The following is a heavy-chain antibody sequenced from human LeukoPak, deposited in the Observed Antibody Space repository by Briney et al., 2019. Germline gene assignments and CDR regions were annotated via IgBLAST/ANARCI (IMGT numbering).Heavy chain of an antibody. CDR3: AVWFGELYGMDV. CDR2: INPNSGGT. V-gene: IGHV1-2*02. J-gene: IGHJ6*02. D-gene: IGHD3-10*01. CDR1: GYTFTGYY. Sequence: ASVKVSCKASGYTFTGYYMHWVRQAPGQGLEWMGWINPNSGGTNYAQKFQGRVTMTRDTSISTAYMELSRLRSDDTAVYYCAVWFGELYGMDVWGQGTTVTVSS.